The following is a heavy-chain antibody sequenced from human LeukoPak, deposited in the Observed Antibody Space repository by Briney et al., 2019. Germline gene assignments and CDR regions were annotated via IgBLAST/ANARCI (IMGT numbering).Heavy chain of an antibody. CDR1: GFTFSSYS. D-gene: IGHD5-12*01. V-gene: IGHV3-21*01. Sequence: PGGSLRLSCAASGFTFSSYSMNWVRQAPGKGLEWVSSISSSSSYIYYADSVKGRFTISRDNAKNSLYLQMSSLRAEDSAVYYCARLYPSAYTNYWYFDLWGRGALVTVSS. CDR3: ARLYPSAYTNYWYFDL. J-gene: IGHJ2*01. CDR2: ISSSSSYI.